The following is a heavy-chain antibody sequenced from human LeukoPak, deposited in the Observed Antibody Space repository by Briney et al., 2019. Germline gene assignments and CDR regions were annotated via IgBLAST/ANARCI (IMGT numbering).Heavy chain of an antibody. V-gene: IGHV1-2*02. CDR2: INPNSGGT. Sequence: GASVKVSCKASGYTFSGYYIHWVRQAPGQGLERMGWINPNSGGTNYAQKFQGRVTMTRDTSIATTYMDLSSLISDDTAVYYCARGHDNTGYNYFDYWGQGTLVTVSS. CDR1: GYTFSGYY. CDR3: ARGHDNTGYNYFDY. J-gene: IGHJ4*02. D-gene: IGHD3-9*01.